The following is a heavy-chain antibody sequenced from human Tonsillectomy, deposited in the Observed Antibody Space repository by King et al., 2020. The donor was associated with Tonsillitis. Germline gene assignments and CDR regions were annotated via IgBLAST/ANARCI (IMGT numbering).Heavy chain of an antibody. V-gene: IGHV3-30*18. J-gene: IGHJ6*02. D-gene: IGHD6-6*01. CDR3: AKQDTLVGRGSSSSPYQYQYGMDV. Sequence: VQLVESGGGVVQPGRSLRLSCAASGFTFSGYAMHWVRQAPGKGLEWVAVISYDGSNKSYVDSVKGRFTISRDNSKNTLSLQMNSLRAEDTAVYYCAKQDTLVGRGSSSSPYQYQYGMDVWGQGTTVTVSS. CDR1: GFTFSGYA. CDR2: ISYDGSNK.